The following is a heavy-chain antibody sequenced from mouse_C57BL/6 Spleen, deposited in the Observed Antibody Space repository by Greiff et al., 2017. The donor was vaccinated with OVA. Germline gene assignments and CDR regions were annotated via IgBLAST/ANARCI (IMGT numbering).Heavy chain of an antibody. J-gene: IGHJ2*01. CDR1: GYTFTSSG. D-gene: IGHD1-1*01. V-gene: IGHV1-81*01. CDR2: IYPRSGNT. Sequence: QVQLKESGAELARPGASVKLSCKASGYTFTSSGISWVKQRTGQGLEWIGEIYPRSGNTYYNEKFKGKATLTADKSSSTAYMELRSLTSEDSAVYFCAREGIYYGSSPLDYWGQGTTLTVSS. CDR3: AREGIYYGSSPLDY.